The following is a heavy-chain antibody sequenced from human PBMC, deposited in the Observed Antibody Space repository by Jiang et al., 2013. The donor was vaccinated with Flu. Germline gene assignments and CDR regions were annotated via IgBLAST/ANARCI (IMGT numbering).Heavy chain of an antibody. Sequence: GGGLVKPGGSLRLSCAASGFTFSNAWMSWVRQAPGKGLEWVGRIKSKTDGGTTDYAAPVKGRFTISRDDSKNTLYLQMNSLKTEDTAVYYCTTDRYLRAGSGSYYDFQHWGQGTLVTVSS. V-gene: IGHV3-15*01. CDR1: GFTFSNAW. D-gene: IGHD3-10*01. J-gene: IGHJ1*01. CDR3: TTDRYLRAGSGSYYDFQH. CDR2: IKSKTDGGTT.